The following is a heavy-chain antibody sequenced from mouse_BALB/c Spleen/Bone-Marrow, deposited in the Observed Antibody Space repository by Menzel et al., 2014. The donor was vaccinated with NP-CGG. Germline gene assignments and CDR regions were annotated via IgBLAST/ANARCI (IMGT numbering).Heavy chain of an antibody. Sequence: VQLQQSGTVLARPGASVKMSCKAFGYTFTSYWMHWVKQRPGQGLEWIGTIYPGNSDTTYNQKFKGKAKLTAVTSTSTAYMELSSLTNEDSAVYYCTTLARNYFDYWGQGTTLTVSS. CDR3: TTLARNYFDY. J-gene: IGHJ2*01. CDR2: IYPGNSDT. CDR1: GYTFTSYW. V-gene: IGHV1-5*01.